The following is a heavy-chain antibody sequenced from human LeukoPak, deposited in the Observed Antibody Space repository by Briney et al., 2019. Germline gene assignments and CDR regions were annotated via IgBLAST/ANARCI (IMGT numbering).Heavy chain of an antibody. CDR1: GGSISSYY. Sequence: SETLSLTCTVSGGSISSYYWGWIRQPPGKGLEWIGYIYYSGSTYYNPSLKSRVTISVDTSKNQFSLKLSSVTAADTAVYYCARYGSGSYYNFDYWGQGTLVTVSS. J-gene: IGHJ4*02. CDR2: IYYSGST. V-gene: IGHV4-59*06. CDR3: ARYGSGSYYNFDY. D-gene: IGHD3-10*01.